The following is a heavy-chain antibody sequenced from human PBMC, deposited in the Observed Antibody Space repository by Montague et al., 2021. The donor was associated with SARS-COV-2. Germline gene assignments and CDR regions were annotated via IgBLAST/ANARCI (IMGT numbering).Heavy chain of an antibody. Sequence: SLRLSCAVSGFIFSSYEMNWVRQAPGKGLEWISYISSSGGGSTRHYTDPVKGRFTISRDNAKNSLYLQMNSLRVEDTAIYYCARDRDWDDWCGMDVWGQGTTVTVSS. D-gene: IGHD2-21*01. CDR3: ARDRDWDDWCGMDV. J-gene: IGHJ6*02. V-gene: IGHV3-48*03. CDR1: GFIFSSYE. CDR2: ISSSGGGSTR.